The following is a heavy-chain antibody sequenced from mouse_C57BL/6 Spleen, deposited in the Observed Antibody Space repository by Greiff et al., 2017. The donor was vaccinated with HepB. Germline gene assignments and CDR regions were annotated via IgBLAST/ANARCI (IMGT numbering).Heavy chain of an antibody. CDR1: GYTFTSYW. CDR2: INPSNGGT. D-gene: IGHD1-1*01. Sequence: QVQLQQPGTELVKPGASVKLSCKASGYTFTSYWMHWVKQRPGQGLEWIGNINPSNGGTNYNEKFKSKATLTVDKSSSTAYMQLSSLTSEDSAVYYCARWGSSYRYWYFDVWGTGTTVTVSS. V-gene: IGHV1-53*01. CDR3: ARWGSSYRYWYFDV. J-gene: IGHJ1*03.